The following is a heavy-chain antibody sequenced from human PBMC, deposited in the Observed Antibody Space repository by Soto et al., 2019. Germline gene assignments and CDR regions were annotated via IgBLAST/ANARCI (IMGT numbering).Heavy chain of an antibody. V-gene: IGHV1-69*13. CDR2: IIPIFGTA. Sequence: SVKVSCKASGGTFSSYAISWVRQAPGQGLEWMGGIIPIFGTANYAQKFQGRVTITADESTSTAYMELSSLRSEDTAVYYCARDSGPQLWPFDAFDTWGQGKIVTVSS. D-gene: IGHD5-18*01. CDR1: GGTFSSYA. CDR3: ARDSGPQLWPFDAFDT. J-gene: IGHJ3*02.